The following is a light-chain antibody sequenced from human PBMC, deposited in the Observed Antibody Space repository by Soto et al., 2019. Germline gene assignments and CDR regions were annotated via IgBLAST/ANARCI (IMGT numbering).Light chain of an antibody. CDR3: QQYQTSPIT. V-gene: IGKV1-5*01. Sequence: DIQMTQSPSTLSASVGDRVTITCRASQSISSWLAWYQQKPGKAPKLLIYDASSLESGVPSRFSGSGSETKFTLTISSLFPDDFATYYCQQYQTSPITFGQGTRLEIK. CDR2: DAS. J-gene: IGKJ5*01. CDR1: QSISSW.